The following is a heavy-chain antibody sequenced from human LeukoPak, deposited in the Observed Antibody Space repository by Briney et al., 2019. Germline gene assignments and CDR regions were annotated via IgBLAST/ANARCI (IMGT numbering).Heavy chain of an antibody. V-gene: IGHV3-15*01. CDR1: GFTFVNAS. Sequence: GGSLRLSCLTSGFTFVNASMSWVRQAPGKGLEWVGLMKSKPEGGATFYAAPVRGRFTISRDDSRNTLYLQMTSLTIGDTGVYYCTTGNPWGQGTLVTVSS. CDR2: MKSKPEGGAT. J-gene: IGHJ5*02. CDR3: TTGNP.